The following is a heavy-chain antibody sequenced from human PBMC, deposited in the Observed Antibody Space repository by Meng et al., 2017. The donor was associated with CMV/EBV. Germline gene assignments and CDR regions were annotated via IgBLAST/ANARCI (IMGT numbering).Heavy chain of an antibody. J-gene: IGHJ3*02. V-gene: IGHV3-21*01. Sequence: GGSLRLSCAASGFTFSSYSMNWVRQAPGKGLEWVSSISSSSSYIYYADSVKGRFTISRDNAKNSLYLQMNSLRAEDTAVYYCARDRNSEELVNAFDIWGQGTMVTVSS. CDR3: ARDRNSEELVNAFDI. D-gene: IGHD6-13*01. CDR1: GFTFSSYS. CDR2: ISSSSSYI.